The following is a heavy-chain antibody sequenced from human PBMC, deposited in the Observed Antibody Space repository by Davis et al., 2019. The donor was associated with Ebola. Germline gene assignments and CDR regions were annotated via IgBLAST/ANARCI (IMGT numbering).Heavy chain of an antibody. J-gene: IGHJ5*02. CDR1: GFTFSSYW. Sequence: GESLKISCAASGFTFSSYWMHWVRQAPGKGLVWVSRINSDGSSTSYADSVKGRFTISRDNAKNTLYLQMNSLRAEDTAVYYCAKDLRFLEWLPYNWFDPWGQGTLVTVSS. CDR2: INSDGSST. D-gene: IGHD3-3*01. V-gene: IGHV3-74*01. CDR3: AKDLRFLEWLPYNWFDP.